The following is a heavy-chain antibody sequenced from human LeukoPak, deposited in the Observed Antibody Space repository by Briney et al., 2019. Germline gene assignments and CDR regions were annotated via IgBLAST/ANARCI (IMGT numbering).Heavy chain of an antibody. D-gene: IGHD6-19*01. CDR1: GDSVSSNSAA. CDR2: TNYRSKWYN. CDR3: AREDPQWLGWGGFDY. J-gene: IGHJ4*02. V-gene: IGHV6-1*01. Sequence: SQTLSLTCAISGDSVSSNSAAWNWIRQSPSRGLEWLGRTNYRSKWYNDYAVSVKSRITINPDTSKNQFSLQLNSVTPEDTAVYYCAREDPQWLGWGGFDYWGQGTLVTVSS.